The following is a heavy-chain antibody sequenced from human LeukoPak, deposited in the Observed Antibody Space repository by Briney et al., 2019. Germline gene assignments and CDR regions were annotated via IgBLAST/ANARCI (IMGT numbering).Heavy chain of an antibody. V-gene: IGHV1-69*05. D-gene: IGHD2-2*01. CDR2: IIPIFGTA. J-gene: IGHJ6*03. CDR1: GGTFSSYA. CDR3: ARSSDEAYYYYMDV. Sequence: GASVKVSCKASGGTFSSYAISWLRQAPGQGLEWMGGIIPIFGTANYAQKFQGRVTITTDESTSTAYMELSSLRSEDTAVYYCARSSDEAYYYYMDVWGKGTTVTVSS.